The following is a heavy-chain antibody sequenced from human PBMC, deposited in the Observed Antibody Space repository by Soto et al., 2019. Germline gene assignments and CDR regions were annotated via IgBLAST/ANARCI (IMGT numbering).Heavy chain of an antibody. Sequence: GGSLRLSCAASGFTFSDYYMSWIRQAPGKGLEWVSYISSSGTTIYYADSVKGRFTISRDNAKNSLYLQMNSLRAEDTAVYYCARDRITKYSPDLGYGGQGALVTVSS. CDR2: ISSSGTTI. D-gene: IGHD3-10*01. CDR3: ARDRITKYSPDLGY. V-gene: IGHV3-11*01. CDR1: GFTFSDYY. J-gene: IGHJ4*02.